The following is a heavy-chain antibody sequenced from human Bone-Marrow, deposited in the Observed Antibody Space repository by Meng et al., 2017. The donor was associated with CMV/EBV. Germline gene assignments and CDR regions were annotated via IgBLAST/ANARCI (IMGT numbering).Heavy chain of an antibody. D-gene: IGHD4-17*01. CDR3: ARDYAEYGAMNWFDP. Sequence: ASVKVSCKASGYTFTGYYMHWVRQAPGQGLEWMGWINPNSGDTNYAQKFQGRVTMTRDTSISTAFMELSRLTSDDTAVYYCARDYAEYGAMNWFDPWGQGTLVTVSS. CDR2: INPNSGDT. CDR1: GYTFTGYY. V-gene: IGHV1-2*02. J-gene: IGHJ5*02.